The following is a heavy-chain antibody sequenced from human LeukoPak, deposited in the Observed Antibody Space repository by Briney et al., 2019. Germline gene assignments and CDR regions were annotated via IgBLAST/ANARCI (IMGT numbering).Heavy chain of an antibody. Sequence: GGSLRLSCAASGFTFSSYAMSWVRQAPGKGLEWVSAISGSGGSTYYADSVKGWFTISRDNSKNTLYLQMNSLRAEDTAVYYCANFLLWFGGAFDIWGQGTMVTVSS. CDR1: GFTFSSYA. D-gene: IGHD3-10*01. CDR2: ISGSGGST. CDR3: ANFLLWFGGAFDI. V-gene: IGHV3-23*01. J-gene: IGHJ3*02.